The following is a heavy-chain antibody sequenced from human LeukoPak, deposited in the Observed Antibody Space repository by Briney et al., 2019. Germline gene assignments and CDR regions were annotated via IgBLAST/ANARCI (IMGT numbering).Heavy chain of an antibody. CDR3: ARDGGITRPHGDRDAYYFDY. CDR2: IWYDGSNK. Sequence: PGRSLRLSCAASGFTFSSYGMHWVRQAPGKGLEWVAVIWYDGSNKYYADSVKGRFTISRDNSKNTLYLQMNSLRAEDTAVYYCARDGGITRPHGDRDAYYFDYWGQGTLVTVSS. V-gene: IGHV3-33*01. D-gene: IGHD1-14*01. J-gene: IGHJ4*02. CDR1: GFTFSSYG.